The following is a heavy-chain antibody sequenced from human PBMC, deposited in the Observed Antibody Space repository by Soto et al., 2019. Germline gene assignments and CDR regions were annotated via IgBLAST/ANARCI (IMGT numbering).Heavy chain of an antibody. CDR1: AYTF. D-gene: IGHD3-22*01. J-gene: IGHJ6*02. Sequence: QVQLVQSGAEVKKPGASVKVSCKASAYTFSWVRQAPGQGLEWMGWISAYNGNTKYAQKFQGRVTMTTHTSTGTADMELRSMRADYAAVYYCARQTDSRVYYYCAMDVWGQGTKVTVSS. CDR2: ISAYNGNT. CDR3: ARQTDSRVYYYCAMDV. V-gene: IGHV1-18*01.